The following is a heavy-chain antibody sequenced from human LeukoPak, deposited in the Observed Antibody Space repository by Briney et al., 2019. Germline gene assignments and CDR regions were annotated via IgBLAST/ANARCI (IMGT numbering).Heavy chain of an antibody. J-gene: IGHJ4*02. D-gene: IGHD2-2*01. Sequence: VASVKVSCKASGYTFTSYDINWVRQSTGQGLEWMGWMNPNSGNTGYAQKFQGRVTMTRNTSISTAYMELSSLISEDTAVYYCARVGVPRCSSTSCYDDWGQGTLVTVSS. CDR2: MNPNSGNT. CDR3: ARVGVPRCSSTSCYDD. CDR1: GYTFTSYD. V-gene: IGHV1-8*01.